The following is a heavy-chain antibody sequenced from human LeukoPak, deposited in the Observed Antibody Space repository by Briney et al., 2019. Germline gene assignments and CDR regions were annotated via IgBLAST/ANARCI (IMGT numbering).Heavy chain of an antibody. V-gene: IGHV3-48*01. J-gene: IGHJ4*02. CDR3: ARERGYSYGYSDY. Sequence: PGXSLSLSCAASGFTFSGFSMNWVRQAPGKGREGVSYISSSSSTIYYADSVKGRFTIYRENTKNSLYLQMNSLRAEDTAVYYCARERGYSYGYSDYWGQGTLVTVSS. CDR2: ISSSSSTI. D-gene: IGHD5-18*01. CDR1: GFTFSGFS.